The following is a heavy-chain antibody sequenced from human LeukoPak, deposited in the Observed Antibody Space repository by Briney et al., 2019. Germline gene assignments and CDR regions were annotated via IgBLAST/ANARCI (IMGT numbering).Heavy chain of an antibody. D-gene: IGHD6-13*01. CDR2: INPNSGGT. V-gene: IGHV1-2*02. CDR3: ARDVAAAGPYYFDY. CDR1: GYTFTGYY. Sequence: GASVKVSCTASGYTFTGYYMHWVRQAPGQGIEWMGWINPNSGGTNYAQKFQGRVTMTRDTSISTAYMELSRLRSDDTAVYYCARDVAAAGPYYFDYWGQGTLVTVSS. J-gene: IGHJ4*02.